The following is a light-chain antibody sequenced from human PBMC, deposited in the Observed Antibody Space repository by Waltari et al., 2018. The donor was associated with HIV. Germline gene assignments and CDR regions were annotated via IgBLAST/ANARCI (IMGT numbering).Light chain of an antibody. V-gene: IGLV1-40*01. CDR2: GNI. J-gene: IGLJ2*01. CDR1: TSNIGAGSD. CDR3: QSFDSSLSGVL. Sequence: QSVLTQPPSVSGAPGQRVTISCTGSTSNIGAGSDVHWYQHRPGIAPNLLIYGNINRPSGVPDRFSGSKSGTSASLAITGLQAEDEADYYCQSFDSSLSGVLFGGGTKLTVL.